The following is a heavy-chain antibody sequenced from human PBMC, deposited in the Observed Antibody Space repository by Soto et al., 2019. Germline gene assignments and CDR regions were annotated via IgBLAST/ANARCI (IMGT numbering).Heavy chain of an antibody. CDR3: ARSTVTTALFDY. D-gene: IGHD4-17*01. V-gene: IGHV3-53*01. J-gene: IGHJ4*02. Sequence: LRLSCKVSGFTVSDDYMSWVRQAPGKGLEWVSLIYLGGSTYYADSVKGRFTISRDSSTNTLLLQMNNLRGDDTAVYFCARSTVTTALFDYWGQGTLVTVSS. CDR1: GFTVSDDY. CDR2: IYLGGST.